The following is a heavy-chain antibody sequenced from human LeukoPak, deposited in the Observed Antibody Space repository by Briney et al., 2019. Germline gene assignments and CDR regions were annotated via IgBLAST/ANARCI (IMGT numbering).Heavy chain of an antibody. J-gene: IGHJ4*02. Sequence: PSETLSLTCSVSGGSVSVPTYYWSWIRQPPGKGLEWIGYIWNSGNTRYNPSLKSRLTISVDTSKNQFSLKLTSVIAADTAVYYCAREAAYYNSESRPIDSWGQGALVIVSS. CDR1: GGSVSVPTYY. CDR2: IWNSGNT. CDR3: AREAAYYNSESRPIDS. D-gene: IGHD3-10*01. V-gene: IGHV4-61*01.